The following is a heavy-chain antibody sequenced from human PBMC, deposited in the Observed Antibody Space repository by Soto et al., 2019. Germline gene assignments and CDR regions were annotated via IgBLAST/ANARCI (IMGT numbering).Heavy chain of an antibody. V-gene: IGHV3-48*03. CDR1: GLTFSSYK. CDR3: ARYIYSPVEYYDLWSGPVKTPYGMDV. CDR2: ISSSGSTI. J-gene: IGHJ6*02. Sequence: GGSLRLSCAASGLTFSSYKMNWVRQAPGEGLEWVSYISSSGSTIYYADSVKGRFTISRDNANNSLYLQMNSLRAEDTAVYYWARYIYSPVEYYDLWSGPVKTPYGMDVWGQGTTVTVSS. D-gene: IGHD3-3*01.